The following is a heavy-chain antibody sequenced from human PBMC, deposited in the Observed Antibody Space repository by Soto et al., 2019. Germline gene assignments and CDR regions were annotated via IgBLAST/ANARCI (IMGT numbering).Heavy chain of an antibody. V-gene: IGHV3-21*01. CDR3: ARDSPGYSYGTFDY. Sequence: GGSLRLSCAASGFTFSSYSMNWVRQAPGKGLEWVSSISSSSSYIYYADSVKGRFTISRDNAKNSLYLQMNSLRAEDTAVYYCARDSPGYSYGTFDYWGQGTLVTVSS. D-gene: IGHD5-18*01. CDR2: ISSSSSYI. CDR1: GFTFSSYS. J-gene: IGHJ4*02.